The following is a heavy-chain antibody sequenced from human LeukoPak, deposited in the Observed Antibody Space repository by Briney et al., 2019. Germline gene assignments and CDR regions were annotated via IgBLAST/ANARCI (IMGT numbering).Heavy chain of an antibody. Sequence: PGGSLRLSCAASGIAFENYAMNWVRQAPGKGLEWVSLIGEDGSTIWYADSVKGRFTISRDNGKNSLYLHMNSLRPEDTALYYCAKGFSILTSKHYFYYHGFDVWGQGTPVTVSS. J-gene: IGHJ6*02. CDR2: IGEDGSTI. V-gene: IGHV3-43*02. D-gene: IGHD3-9*01. CDR3: AKGFSILTSKHYFYYHGFDV. CDR1: GIAFENYA.